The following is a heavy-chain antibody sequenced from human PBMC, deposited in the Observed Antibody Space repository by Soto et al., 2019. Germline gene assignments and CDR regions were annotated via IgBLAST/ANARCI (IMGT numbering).Heavy chain of an antibody. J-gene: IGHJ6*02. V-gene: IGHV1-18*04. D-gene: IGHD4-17*01. CDR3: ARYWGYGDYKYPLEWYYSYGMDV. Sequence: QVQLVQSGAEVKKPGASVQVSCKASGYTFTSYGISWVRQAPGQGLEWMGWISAYNSNTNYAQKLQGRVTMTTDTSTSKADMELMSLRSADTDVYYCARYWGYGDYKYPLEWYYSYGMDVWGQGTTVTVSS. CDR1: GYTFTSYG. CDR2: ISAYNSNT.